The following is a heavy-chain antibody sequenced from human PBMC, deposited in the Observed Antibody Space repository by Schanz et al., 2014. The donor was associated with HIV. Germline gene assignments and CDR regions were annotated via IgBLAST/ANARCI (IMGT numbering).Heavy chain of an antibody. D-gene: IGHD3-10*01. CDR1: GFTFSSYG. V-gene: IGHV3-30*18. Sequence: VQLVESGGGLVKPGGSLRLSCAASGFTFSSYGMHWVRQAPGKGLEWVALISDDGSKKYYIDSVKGRFTISRDNSKNTLYLQMNNLRLEDTAVFYCAKGGPMAPYPIDYWGQGTLVTVSS. J-gene: IGHJ4*02. CDR3: AKGGPMAPYPIDY. CDR2: ISDDGSKK.